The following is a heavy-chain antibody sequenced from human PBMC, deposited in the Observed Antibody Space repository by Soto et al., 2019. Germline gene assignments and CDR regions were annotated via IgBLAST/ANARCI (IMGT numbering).Heavy chain of an antibody. D-gene: IGHD6-13*01. Sequence: PGGSLRLSCAASGFTFSSYAMSWVRQAPGKGLEWVSAISGSGGSTYYADSVKGRFTISRDNSKNTLYLQMNSLRAEDTAVYYCAKDHPTIPPGYSSSWYGHDYFDYWGQGTLVTVSS. V-gene: IGHV3-23*01. CDR3: AKDHPTIPPGYSSSWYGHDYFDY. CDR1: GFTFSSYA. J-gene: IGHJ4*02. CDR2: ISGSGGST.